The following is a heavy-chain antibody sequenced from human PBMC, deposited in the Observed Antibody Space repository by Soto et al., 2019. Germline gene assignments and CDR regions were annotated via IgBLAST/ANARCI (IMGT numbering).Heavy chain of an antibody. Sequence: HPGGSLRLSCAASGFTFNIYGMHWVRQAPGKGLEWVALILYDGSKKYYTDSVKGRFTISRDNSKNTLYLRMNSLTAEDTAVYYFAKGDGRNSVDYWGQGTLVTVSS. D-gene: IGHD2-21*01. CDR2: ILYDGSKK. J-gene: IGHJ4*02. CDR3: AKGDGRNSVDY. V-gene: IGHV3-30*18. CDR1: GFTFNIYG.